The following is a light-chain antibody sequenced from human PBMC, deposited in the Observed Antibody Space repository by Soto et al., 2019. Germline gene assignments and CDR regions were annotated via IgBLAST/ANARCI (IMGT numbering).Light chain of an antibody. V-gene: IGKV3-15*01. CDR1: QNIYSN. J-gene: IGKJ1*01. CDR2: RAS. Sequence: VVITQSPATLSVSPGARATLSCRASQNIYSNVAWYQQRPGQAPRLLIYRASTRATGIPARFSGSGSGTEFTLTISSMQSEDFTVDACLQYHNLWAFGQGTKVDI. CDR3: LQYHNLWA.